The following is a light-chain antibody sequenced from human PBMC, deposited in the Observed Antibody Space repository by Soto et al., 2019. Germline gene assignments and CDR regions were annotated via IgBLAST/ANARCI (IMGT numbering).Light chain of an antibody. J-gene: IGKJ4*01. CDR2: DAS. CDR1: QSLTRN. Sequence: IVMRQSPAARSVCPGARFSRCFRASQSLTRNLAWYQHKPGQSPRLLIYDASNRATGIPARFSGSGSGTDFTLTISSLEPEDFAVYYCQQRSNWLTFGGGTKVDI. CDR3: QQRSNWLT. V-gene: IGKV3-11*01.